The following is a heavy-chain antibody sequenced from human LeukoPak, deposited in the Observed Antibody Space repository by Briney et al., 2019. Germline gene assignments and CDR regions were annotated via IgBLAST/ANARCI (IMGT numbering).Heavy chain of an antibody. J-gene: IGHJ5*02. CDR2: IRYDGSNK. V-gene: IGHV3-30*02. CDR1: GFTFSSYG. Sequence: GGSLRLSCAASGFTFSSYGMHWVRQAPGKGLEWVAFIRYDGSNKYYADSVKGRFTISRDNSKNTVYLQMNSLRVEDTSVYYCYYASGSYPWGQGTLVTVSS. D-gene: IGHD3-10*01. CDR3: YYASGSYP.